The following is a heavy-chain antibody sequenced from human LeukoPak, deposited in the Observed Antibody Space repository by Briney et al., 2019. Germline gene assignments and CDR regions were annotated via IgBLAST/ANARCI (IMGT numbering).Heavy chain of an antibody. J-gene: IGHJ4*02. Sequence: PGGSLRLSCAASGFTFSSYWMSWVRQAPGKGLEWVANIKQDGSEKHYVDSVKGRFTISRDNAKNSLYLQMNSLRAEDTAVYYCARVTPDIVVVTASFDYWGQGTLVTVSS. CDR2: IKQDGSEK. CDR1: GFTFSSYW. CDR3: ARVTPDIVVVTASFDY. D-gene: IGHD2-21*02. V-gene: IGHV3-7*01.